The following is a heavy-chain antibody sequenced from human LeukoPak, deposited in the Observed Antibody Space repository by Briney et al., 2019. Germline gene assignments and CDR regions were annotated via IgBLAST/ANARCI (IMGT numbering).Heavy chain of an antibody. Sequence: PSETLSLTCTVSGGSISSYYWSWIRQPAGKGLEWIGRIYTSGSTNYNPSLKSRVTMSVDTSKNQFSLKLGSVTAADTAVYYCARGRNCGGDCLDYYYYYMDVWGKGTTVTVSS. D-gene: IGHD2-21*02. J-gene: IGHJ6*03. CDR1: GGSISSYY. V-gene: IGHV4-4*07. CDR2: IYTSGST. CDR3: ARGRNCGGDCLDYYYYYMDV.